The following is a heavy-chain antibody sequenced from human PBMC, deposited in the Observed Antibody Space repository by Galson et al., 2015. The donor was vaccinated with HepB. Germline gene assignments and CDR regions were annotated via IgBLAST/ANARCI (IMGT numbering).Heavy chain of an antibody. CDR3: AKNFLYSGGP. V-gene: IGHV3-23*01. Sequence: SLRLSCAASGFTFSSNAMTWVRQTPGKGLDWVSSISGSGDTTYYADSVKGRFTISRDNSKNILYLHMSSLRAEDTAVFYCAKNFLYSGGPWGQGTLVAVSS. D-gene: IGHD4-11*01. CDR2: ISGSGDTT. J-gene: IGHJ5*02. CDR1: GFTFSSNA.